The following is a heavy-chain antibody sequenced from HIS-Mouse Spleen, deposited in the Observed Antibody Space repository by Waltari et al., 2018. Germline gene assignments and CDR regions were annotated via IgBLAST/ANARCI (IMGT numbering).Heavy chain of an antibody. CDR2: IYYSGST. V-gene: IGHV4-39*07. J-gene: IGHJ2*01. Sequence: QLQLQESGPGLVKPSETLSLTCTGSGGSIRSSSYYWAWIRQPPGKGLEWIGSIYYSGSTYYNPSLKSRVTISVDTSKNQFSLKLSSVTAADTAVYYCAREIPYSSSWYDWYFDLWGRGTLVTVSS. D-gene: IGHD6-13*01. CDR1: GGSIRSSSYY. CDR3: AREIPYSSSWYDWYFDL.